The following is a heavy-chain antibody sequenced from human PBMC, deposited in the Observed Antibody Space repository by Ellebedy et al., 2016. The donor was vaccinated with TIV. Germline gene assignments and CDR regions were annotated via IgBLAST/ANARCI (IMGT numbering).Heavy chain of an antibody. V-gene: IGHV1-18*01. CDR3: ARGGWYFDH. CDR2: INPNNGNT. CDR1: GYTFRIYA. J-gene: IGHJ4*02. Sequence: AASAKVSCKTSGYTFRIYALNWVRQAPGQGLEWLAWINPNNGNTDYAQKLQGRITVTTDTSTNTAYMELRSLRSDDTAVYYCARGGWYFDHWGQGTLVTVSS.